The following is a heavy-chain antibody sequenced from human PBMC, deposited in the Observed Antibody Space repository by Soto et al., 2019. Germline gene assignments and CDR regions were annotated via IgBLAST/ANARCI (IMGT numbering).Heavy chain of an antibody. V-gene: IGHV4-34*01. CDR1: CGSFSSYY. D-gene: IGHD6-6*01. CDR3: ARTSRFDC. J-gene: IGHJ4*02. Sequence: SETLSLTCAVYCGSFSSYYWSWIRQPPGKGLEWIGEINHSGSTNYNPSLKSRVTMSVDTSKNQFSLKLSSVTAADTAVYYCARTSRFDCWGQGTLVTVTS. CDR2: INHSGST.